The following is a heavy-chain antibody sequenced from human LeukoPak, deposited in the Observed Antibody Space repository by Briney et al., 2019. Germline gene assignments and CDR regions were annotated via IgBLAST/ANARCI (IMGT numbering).Heavy chain of an antibody. Sequence: SETLSLTCAVYGGSFSGYYWSWIRQPPGKGLEWIGEINHSGSTNYNPSLKSRVTISVDTSKNQFSLKLSSVTAADTAVYYCARAWGVVVPAAVLDWFDPWGQGTLVTVSS. V-gene: IGHV4-34*01. CDR2: INHSGST. CDR3: ARAWGVVVPAAVLDWFDP. J-gene: IGHJ5*02. CDR1: GGSFSGYY. D-gene: IGHD2-2*01.